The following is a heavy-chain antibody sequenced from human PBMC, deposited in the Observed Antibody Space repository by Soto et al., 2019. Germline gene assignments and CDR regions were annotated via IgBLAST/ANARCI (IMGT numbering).Heavy chain of an antibody. D-gene: IGHD6-13*01. CDR3: AKLHSSSWMTYYYYYYMDV. CDR2: IYYSGST. CDR1: GGSISSYY. Sequence: SETLSLTCTVSGGSISSYYWSWIRQPPGKGLEWIGYIYYSGSTNYNPSLKSRVTISVDTSKNQFSLKLSSVTAADTAVYYCAKLHSSSWMTYYYYYYMDVWGKGTTVTVSS. J-gene: IGHJ6*03. V-gene: IGHV4-59*01.